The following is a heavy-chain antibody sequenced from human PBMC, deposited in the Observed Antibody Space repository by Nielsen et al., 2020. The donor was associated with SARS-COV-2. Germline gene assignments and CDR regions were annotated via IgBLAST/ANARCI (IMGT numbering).Heavy chain of an antibody. CDR2: ISAYNGNT. Sequence: ASVKVSCKASGYTFTGFGISWVRRAPGQGLEWMGWISAYNGNTNYAQKLRGRVTMTTDTSTSTAYMELRSLRSDDTAVYYCARDRRAEIDYWGQGTLVTVSS. CDR1: GYTFTGFG. V-gene: IGHV1-18*04. CDR3: ARDRRAEIDY. J-gene: IGHJ4*02.